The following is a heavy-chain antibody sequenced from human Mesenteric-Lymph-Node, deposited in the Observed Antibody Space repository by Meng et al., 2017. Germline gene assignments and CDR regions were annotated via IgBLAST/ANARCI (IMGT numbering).Heavy chain of an antibody. J-gene: IGHJ4*01. Sequence: QVQLQESGPGLVKPSQTRSLTATVSGGSISSGGHSWSWIRQHPGKGLEWIAYIYYSGSTYYNPSLKSRVILSVDTSKNQFSLKLSSVTAADTAVYYCARVDSSGYFLDYWGQGTLVTVSS. D-gene: IGHD3-22*01. CDR3: ARVDSSGYFLDY. CDR2: IYYSGST. V-gene: IGHV4-31*03. CDR1: GGSISSGGHS.